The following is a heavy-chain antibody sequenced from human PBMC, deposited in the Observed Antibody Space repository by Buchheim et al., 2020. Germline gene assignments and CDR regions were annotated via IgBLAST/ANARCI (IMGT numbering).Heavy chain of an antibody. V-gene: IGHV4-34*01. D-gene: IGHD2-2*01. CDR2: MSHRGSP. Sequence: QVQLQQWGAGLLKPSETLSLTCGVSGGSFSGHYSTWIRQSPGKGLEWIGEMSHRGSPNYNPSLKSRVTISLATSKNQFSLELRSVTAADTAVYYCARGGLLVRYQDYMDVWGKGTT. J-gene: IGHJ6*03. CDR3: ARGGLLVRYQDYMDV. CDR1: GGSFSGHY.